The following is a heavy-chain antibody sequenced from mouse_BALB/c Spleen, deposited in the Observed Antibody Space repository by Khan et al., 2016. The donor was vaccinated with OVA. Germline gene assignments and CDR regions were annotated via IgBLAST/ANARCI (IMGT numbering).Heavy chain of an antibody. Sequence: QVQLKQSGAERAKPGASVKMSCKASGYTFTTYWMHWVKQRPGQGLEWIGYINPTSGYTDYNEKFKDRATLSADKSFITAYMQLSSLTSEDSAVYCCTRDRINYWGQGTTLTVSS. V-gene: IGHV1-7*01. CDR2: INPTSGYT. CDR3: TRDRINY. J-gene: IGHJ2*01. CDR1: GYTFTTYW.